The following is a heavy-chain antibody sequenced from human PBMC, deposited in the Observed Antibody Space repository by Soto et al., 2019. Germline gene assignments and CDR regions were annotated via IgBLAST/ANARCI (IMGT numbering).Heavy chain of an antibody. CDR3: ARDPYTYYYDSSGYYALDDAFDI. Sequence: SETLSLTCTVSGGSISSSSYYWGWIRQPPGKGLEWIGSIYYSGSTYYNPSLKSRVTISVDTAKNPFSLKLSSVTAADTAVYYCARDPYTYYYDSSGYYALDDAFDIWGQGTMVTVS. D-gene: IGHD3-22*01. V-gene: IGHV4-39*02. CDR2: IYYSGST. J-gene: IGHJ3*02. CDR1: GGSISSSSYY.